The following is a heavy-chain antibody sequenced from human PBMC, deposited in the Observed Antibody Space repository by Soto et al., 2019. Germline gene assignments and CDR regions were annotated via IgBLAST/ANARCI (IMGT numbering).Heavy chain of an antibody. V-gene: IGHV3-23*01. D-gene: IGHD3-10*01. CDR3: AKRKAITMVRGVIIGDFDY. CDR1: GFTFSSYA. J-gene: IGHJ4*02. CDR2: ISGSGGST. Sequence: GGSLRLSCAASGFTFSSYAMSWVRQAPGKGLEWVSAISGSGGSTYYADSVKGRFTISRDNSKNTLYLQMNSLRAEDTAVYYCAKRKAITMVRGVIIGDFDYWGQGTLVTVSS.